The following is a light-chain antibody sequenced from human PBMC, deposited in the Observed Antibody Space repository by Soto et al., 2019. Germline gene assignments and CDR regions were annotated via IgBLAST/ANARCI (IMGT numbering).Light chain of an antibody. CDR2: EVT. Sequence: QSLLTQPASVSGSPGRSITIPCTGTISDVGGYNYVSWYQQHPGRAPKLMIYEVTNRPSGVSNRFSGSKSGNTASLTISGLQAEDEADYYCRSYTSSSTQVFGSGTKVTVL. CDR1: ISDVGGYNY. CDR3: RSYTSSSTQV. V-gene: IGLV2-14*03. J-gene: IGLJ1*01.